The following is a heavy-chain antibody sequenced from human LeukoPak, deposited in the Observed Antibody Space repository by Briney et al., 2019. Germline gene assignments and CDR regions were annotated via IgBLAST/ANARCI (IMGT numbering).Heavy chain of an antibody. CDR2: IKEDGTEK. V-gene: IGHV3-7*03. CDR3: TRDLSGRRFGEEVDYYMDV. D-gene: IGHD3-10*01. CDR1: GFTFSGYW. Sequence: PGGSLRLSCAASGFTFSGYWMSWVRQAPGKGLEWVANIKEDGTEKYYVDSVKGRFTMSRDNAKNSLYLQMNSLKTEDTAVYSCTRDLSGRRFGEEVDYYMDVWGKGTTVTISS. J-gene: IGHJ6*03.